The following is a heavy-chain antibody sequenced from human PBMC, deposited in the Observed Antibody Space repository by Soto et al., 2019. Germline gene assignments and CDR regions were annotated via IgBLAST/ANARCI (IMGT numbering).Heavy chain of an antibody. CDR1: GFTFRSYS. V-gene: IGHV3-48*01. CDR2: ISSSSSTI. CDR3: ARDLRTIFGVVYFDY. Sequence: GGSLRLSCAASGFTFRSYSMNWVRQAPGKGLEWVSYISSSSSTIYYADSVKGRFTISRDNAKNSLYLQMNSLRAEDTAVYYCARDLRTIFGVVYFDYWGQGTLVTVSS. D-gene: IGHD3-3*01. J-gene: IGHJ4*02.